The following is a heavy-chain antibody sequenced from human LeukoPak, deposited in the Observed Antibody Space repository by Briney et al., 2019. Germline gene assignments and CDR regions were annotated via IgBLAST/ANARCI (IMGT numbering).Heavy chain of an antibody. CDR1: GFTFSNYD. CDR3: ARGAAGFDP. Sequence: GGSLRPSCAASGFTFSNYDMHWVRQGIGKGLEWVSGIGKAGDIYYAGSVKGRFTISRENAKNSLYLQMNSLRAGDTAVYYCARGAAGFDPWGQGTLVTVSS. CDR2: IGKAGDI. D-gene: IGHD2-15*01. J-gene: IGHJ5*02. V-gene: IGHV3-13*01.